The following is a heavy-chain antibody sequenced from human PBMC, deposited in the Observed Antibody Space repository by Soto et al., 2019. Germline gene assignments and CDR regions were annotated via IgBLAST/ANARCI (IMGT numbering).Heavy chain of an antibody. CDR3: VRGGGGGLFDP. D-gene: IGHD2-15*01. CDR2: ISPGSRYP. CDR1: GFTFGDSY. V-gene: IGHV3-11*06. J-gene: IGHJ5*02. Sequence: QVQLAESGGGLVPPGGSLRLSCAGFGFTFGDSYMSWIRQAPGKGLEWLSYISPGSRYPAYADSVKGRFTISRDNAKRSLYLQMMSLTAEDTAIYYCVRGGGGGLFDPWGQGTMVTVSS.